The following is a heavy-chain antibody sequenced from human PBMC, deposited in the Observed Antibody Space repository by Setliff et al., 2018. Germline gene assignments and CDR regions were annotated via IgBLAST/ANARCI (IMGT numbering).Heavy chain of an antibody. Sequence: SETLSLTCAVSGYSISSGYYWGWIRQPPGKRLEWIGEIIHSGSTNYNPSLKSRVTISMDTSKNQFSLKLSSVTAADTAVYYCARKGISALSGAFDMWGQGTMVTVSS. CDR1: GYSISSGYY. V-gene: IGHV4-38-2*01. CDR2: IIHSGST. CDR3: ARKGISALSGAFDM. J-gene: IGHJ3*02. D-gene: IGHD1-26*01.